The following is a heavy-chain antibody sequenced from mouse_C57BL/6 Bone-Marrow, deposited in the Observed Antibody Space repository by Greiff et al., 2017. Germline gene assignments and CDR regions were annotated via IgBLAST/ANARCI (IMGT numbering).Heavy chain of an antibody. D-gene: IGHD1-1*01. CDR2: ISSGGDYI. Sequence: EVKLMESGEGLVKPGGSLKLSCEASGFTFSSYAMSWVRQTPEKRLEWVAYISSGGDYIYYADTVKGRFTISRDNARNTLYLPMSSLKSEDTAMYYCTREGSSYGYFDVWGTGTTVTVSS. J-gene: IGHJ1*03. CDR3: TREGSSYGYFDV. CDR1: GFTFSSYA. V-gene: IGHV5-9-1*02.